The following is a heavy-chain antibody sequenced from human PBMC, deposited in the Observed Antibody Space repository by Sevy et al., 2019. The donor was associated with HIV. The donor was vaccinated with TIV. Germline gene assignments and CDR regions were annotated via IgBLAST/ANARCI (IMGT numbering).Heavy chain of an antibody. D-gene: IGHD4-17*01. J-gene: IGHJ5*01. CDR2: IDYSGST. CDR1: GASISSSSYY. Sequence: SETLSLTCSVSGASISSSSYYWGWIRQPPGKGLEWIGSIDYSGSTCYTPALKSRGTISGDASKNQFSLKLRSVTAADTAFYYCARYLRGDFAGGFDSWGQGALVTVSS. V-gene: IGHV4-39*01. CDR3: ARYLRGDFAGGFDS.